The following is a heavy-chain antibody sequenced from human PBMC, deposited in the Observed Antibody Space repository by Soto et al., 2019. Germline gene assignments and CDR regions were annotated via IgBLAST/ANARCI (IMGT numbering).Heavy chain of an antibody. D-gene: IGHD3-22*01. J-gene: IGHJ4*02. Sequence: PSETLSLTCAVYGGSFSGYYWTWIRQPPGTGLEWIGEINHSGSTNYNPSLKSRVTVSVDTSKNEFSLRVTSVTAADTAVYYCARGRAAVVVTIFDYWGQGTLVTVSS. CDR3: ARGRAAVVVTIFDY. CDR1: GGSFSGYY. V-gene: IGHV4-34*01. CDR2: INHSGST.